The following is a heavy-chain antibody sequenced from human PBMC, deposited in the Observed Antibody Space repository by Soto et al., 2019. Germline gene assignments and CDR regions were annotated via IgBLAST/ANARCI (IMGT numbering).Heavy chain of an antibody. Sequence: EVPLVESGGDLVQPGGSLRLSCAASGFTFSTYSMNWVRQAPGKGLEWVSSISSSSTKNYAGSVKGRFTISRDNVPASLYLQVHSLRAEDAAVCYCGREGGGGGPFDYWGQGTLVTVSS. D-gene: IGHD2-15*01. CDR1: GFTFSTYS. CDR2: ISSSSTK. CDR3: GREGGGGGPFDY. V-gene: IGHV3-48*01. J-gene: IGHJ4*02.